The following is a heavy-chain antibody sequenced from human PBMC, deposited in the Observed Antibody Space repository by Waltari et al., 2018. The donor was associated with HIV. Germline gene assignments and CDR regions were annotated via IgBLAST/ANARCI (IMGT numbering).Heavy chain of an antibody. CDR3: ARGLRGSGWSPYFDV. CDR2: IKQFRNS. D-gene: IGHD6-19*01. J-gene: IGHJ2*01. CDR1: GGSFRDYY. Sequence: VQLQQWGAGVLKPSETLSLTCAAYGGSFRDYYWTWIRLPPGKGGGGSGEIKQFRNSNQNPSLKSRVTISVETSKKQFSLKLRSVTAADTTVYYCARGLRGSGWSPYFDVWGRGTLVTVSS. V-gene: IGHV4-34*01.